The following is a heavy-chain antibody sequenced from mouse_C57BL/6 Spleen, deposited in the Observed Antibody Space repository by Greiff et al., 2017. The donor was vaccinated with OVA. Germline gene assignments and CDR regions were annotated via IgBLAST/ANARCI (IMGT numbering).Heavy chain of an antibody. V-gene: IGHV1-39*01. D-gene: IGHD2-4*01. CDR2: INPNYGTT. CDR1: GYSFTDYN. CDR3: ARSGDYGPYWYFDV. J-gene: IGHJ1*03. Sequence: VQLKESGPELVKPGASVKISCKASGYSFTDYNMNWVKQSNGKSLEWIGVINPNYGTTSYNQKFKGKATLTVDQSSSTAYMQLNSLTSEDSAVYYCARSGDYGPYWYFDVWGTGTTGTVSS.